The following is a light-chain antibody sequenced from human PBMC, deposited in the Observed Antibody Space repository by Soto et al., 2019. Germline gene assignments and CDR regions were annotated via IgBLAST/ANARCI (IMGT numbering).Light chain of an antibody. CDR2: GAS. V-gene: IGKV3-20*01. J-gene: IGKJ2*01. Sequence: IVLTQSPGTLSLSPGERATLSCRASQSVSSNYLAWYQQKPGQAPRLLIYGASSRATGIPDRFSGSGSGRDFTLAVSRLEPEDFAVYYCQQYGSSPRAFGRGTKLEIK. CDR1: QSVSSNY. CDR3: QQYGSSPRA.